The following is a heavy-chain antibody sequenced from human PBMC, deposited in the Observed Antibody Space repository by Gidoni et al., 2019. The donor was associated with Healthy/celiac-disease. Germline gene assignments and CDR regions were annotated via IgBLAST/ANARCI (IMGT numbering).Heavy chain of an antibody. CDR2: ISYDGSNK. D-gene: IGHD2-8*01. CDR1: GFTFSSYA. CDR3: ALEVGVYYYGMDV. V-gene: IGHV3-30*04. Sequence: QVQLVESGGGVVQPGRSLRLSCAASGFTFSSYAMHWVRQAPGKGLEWVAVISYDGSNKYYADSVKGRFTISRDNSKNTLYLQMNSLRAEDTAVYYCALEVGVYYYGMDVWGQGTTVTVSS. J-gene: IGHJ6*02.